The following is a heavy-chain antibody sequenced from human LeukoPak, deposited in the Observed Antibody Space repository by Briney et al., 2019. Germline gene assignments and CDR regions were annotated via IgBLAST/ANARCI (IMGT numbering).Heavy chain of an antibody. CDR3: AREVAGTVGDWFDP. CDR1: GYTFTGYY. Sequence: GASVKVSCKASGYTFTGYYMHWVRQAPGQGLEWMGWINPNSGGTNYAQKFQGRATMTRDTSISTACMELSRLRSDDTAVYYCAREVAGTVGDWFDPWGQGTLVTVSS. D-gene: IGHD6-19*01. J-gene: IGHJ5*02. V-gene: IGHV1-2*02. CDR2: INPNSGGT.